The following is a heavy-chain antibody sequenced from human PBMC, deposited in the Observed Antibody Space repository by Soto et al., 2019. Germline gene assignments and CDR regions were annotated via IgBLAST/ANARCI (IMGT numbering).Heavy chain of an antibody. J-gene: IGHJ6*02. CDR3: ARERAIAAADDVDYYGMDV. Sequence: PSETLSLTCTVSGGSISSGGYYWSWIRQHPGKGLEWIGYIYYSGSTYYIPSLKSRVTISVDTSKNQFSLKLSSVTAADTAVYYCARERAIAAADDVDYYGMDVWGQGTTVTVSS. CDR1: GGSISSGGYY. D-gene: IGHD6-13*01. V-gene: IGHV4-31*03. CDR2: IYYSGST.